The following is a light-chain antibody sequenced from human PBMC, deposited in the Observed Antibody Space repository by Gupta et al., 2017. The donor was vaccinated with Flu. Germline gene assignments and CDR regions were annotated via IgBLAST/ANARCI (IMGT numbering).Light chain of an antibody. CDR3: LVFYSGVWV. CDR2: DTD. J-gene: IGLJ2*01. Sequence: QAVVTHEPSLTVSPGRTVTLTCGHSNGAGTDGHYPYWLQQNPGQAPTALIYDTDNKHSSTPPRFSGSLLGGKAALTLSDAQPEDEAEYFCLVFYSGVWVFGGGTKLTVL. CDR1: NGAGTDGHY. V-gene: IGLV7-46*01.